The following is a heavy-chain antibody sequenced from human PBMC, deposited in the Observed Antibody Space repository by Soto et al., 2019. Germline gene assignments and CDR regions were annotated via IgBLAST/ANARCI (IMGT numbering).Heavy chain of an antibody. CDR2: IYYSGST. D-gene: IGHD5-12*01. V-gene: IGHV4-39*01. CDR1: GGSISSSSYY. CDR3: ARRPSGYSGYDYLYYFDY. J-gene: IGHJ4*02. Sequence: PSETLSLTCTVSGGSISSSSYYWGWIRQPPGKGLEWIGSIYYSGSTYYNPSLKSRVTISVDTSKNQFSLKLSSVTAADTAVYYCARRPSGYSGYDYLYYFDYWGQGTLVTVSS.